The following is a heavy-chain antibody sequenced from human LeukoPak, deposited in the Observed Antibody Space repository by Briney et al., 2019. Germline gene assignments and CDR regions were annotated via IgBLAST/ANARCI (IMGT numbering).Heavy chain of an antibody. CDR3: ARETSQKGAHYMDV. J-gene: IGHJ6*03. Sequence: SETLSLTCTVSGGSISTSSYYWGWVRQPPGKGLEWIGNIFYSGSTYYSPSLKSRLTISVDTSKNQFSLKLSSVTAADTAVYYCARETSQKGAHYMDVWGKGTTVTISS. D-gene: IGHD3-16*01. CDR1: GGSISTSSYY. V-gene: IGHV4-39*07. CDR2: IFYSGST.